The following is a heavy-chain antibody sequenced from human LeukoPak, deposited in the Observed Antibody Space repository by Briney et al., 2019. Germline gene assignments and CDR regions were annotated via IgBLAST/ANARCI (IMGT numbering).Heavy chain of an antibody. J-gene: IGHJ4*02. CDR1: GFTFSSYG. CDR3: AKVGKYSSGWYTVDY. CDR2: IRYDGRNK. Sequence: GGSLRLSCAASGFTFSSYGMHWVRQAPGKGREGVAFIRYDGRNKYYADSVKGRFTISRDNSKNTLYLQMNSLRAADTAVYYCAKVGKYSSGWYTVDYWGQGTLVTVSS. D-gene: IGHD6-19*01. V-gene: IGHV3-30*02.